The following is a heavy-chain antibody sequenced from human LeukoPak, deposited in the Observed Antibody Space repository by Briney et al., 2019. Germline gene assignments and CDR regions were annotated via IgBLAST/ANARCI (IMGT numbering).Heavy chain of an antibody. V-gene: IGHV5-51*01. CDR2: IYPGYSDT. CDR1: GYSFASYW. J-gene: IGHJ4*02. D-gene: IGHD6-6*01. CDR3: ARRYSSSSNGDF. Sequence: GESLKISRQGSGYSFASYWIGWVRPIPGKGLELMWIIYPGYSDTRHSPSFQGQVTISADKSISTAYLQWSALKASDTAMYYCARRYSSSSNGDFWGQGTLVTVSS.